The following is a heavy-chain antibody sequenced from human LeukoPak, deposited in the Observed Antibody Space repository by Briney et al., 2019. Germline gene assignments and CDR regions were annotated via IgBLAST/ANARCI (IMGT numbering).Heavy chain of an antibody. V-gene: IGHV3-15*01. CDR2: IRSNPDGGTP. CDR3: VTVNDHVAY. D-gene: IGHD3-16*01. Sequence: GGSLRLSCATSGFFFTNAWMDWVRQAPGKGLEWVGRIRSNPDGGTPDYAAPVKGRFTISRDDSRSTIYLHMSSLISEGTGVYYCVTVNDHVAYWGRGTPVTVSS. J-gene: IGHJ4*02. CDR1: GFFFTNAW.